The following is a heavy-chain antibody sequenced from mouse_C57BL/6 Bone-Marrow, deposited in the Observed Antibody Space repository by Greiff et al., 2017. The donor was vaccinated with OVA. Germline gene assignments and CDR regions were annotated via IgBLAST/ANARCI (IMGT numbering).Heavy chain of an antibody. CDR3: TTCRY. CDR1: GFNIKDDY. CDR2: IDPDNGDT. V-gene: IGHV14-4*01. Sequence: VQLQQSGAELVRPGASVKLSCTASGFNIKDDYMHWVKERPEQGLEWIGWIDPDNGDTEYATKFRGKATITADTSSKTVYLHLSSLTSEDTAVYYCTTCRYWGQGTTLTVSS. J-gene: IGHJ2*01.